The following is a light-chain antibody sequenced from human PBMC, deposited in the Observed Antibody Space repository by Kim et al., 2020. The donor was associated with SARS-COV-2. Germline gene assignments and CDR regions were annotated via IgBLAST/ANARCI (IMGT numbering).Light chain of an antibody. Sequence: NFMLTQPHSVSESPGKTVTISCTRSSGSIASNYVQWYQQRPGSAPTTVIYEDNQRPSGVPDRFSGSIDSSSNSASLTISGLKTEDEADYYCQSYDSSISWLFGGGTQLTVL. CDR3: QSYDSSISWL. CDR1: SGSIASNY. V-gene: IGLV6-57*04. CDR2: EDN. J-gene: IGLJ3*02.